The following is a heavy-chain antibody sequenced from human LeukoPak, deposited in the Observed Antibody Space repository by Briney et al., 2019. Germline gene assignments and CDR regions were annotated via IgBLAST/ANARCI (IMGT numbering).Heavy chain of an antibody. Sequence: GGSLRLSCAASGFTFSSNYMSWVRQAPGKGLEWVSVIYSGGSTYYADSVKGRFTISRDNSKNTLYLQMDSLRAEDTAVYYCARAVAGTVSVFDYWGQGTLVTVSS. D-gene: IGHD2-15*01. CDR2: IYSGGST. CDR3: ARAVAGTVSVFDY. J-gene: IGHJ4*02. V-gene: IGHV3-66*01. CDR1: GFTFSSNY.